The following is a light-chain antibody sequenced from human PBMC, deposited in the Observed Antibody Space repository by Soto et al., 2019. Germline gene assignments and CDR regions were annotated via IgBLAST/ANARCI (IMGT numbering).Light chain of an antibody. V-gene: IGKV3-20*01. Sequence: EIVLAHSAGTLSLTPGERATLSCRASHSVSSSYLAWYQQRRGQAPRLLIYGATSRATGVPDRFSGSGSGTDFTLTISSLQPEDFAVYYCHQYGSTPATFGQGTKVDIK. CDR2: GAT. CDR1: HSVSSSY. CDR3: HQYGSTPAT. J-gene: IGKJ1*01.